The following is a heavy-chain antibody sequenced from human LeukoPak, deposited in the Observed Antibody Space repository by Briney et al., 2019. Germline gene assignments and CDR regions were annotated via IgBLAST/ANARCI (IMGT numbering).Heavy chain of an antibody. Sequence: GASVTVSCKASGYTFTSYYMHWARQAPGQGLEWMGLINPSGGSTSYAQKFQGRVTMTRDMSTSTVYMELSSLRSEDTAVYYCARDGYYGSGSYYFDYWGQGTLVTVSS. V-gene: IGHV1-46*01. D-gene: IGHD3-10*01. CDR2: INPSGGST. CDR1: GYTFTSYY. CDR3: ARDGYYGSGSYYFDY. J-gene: IGHJ4*02.